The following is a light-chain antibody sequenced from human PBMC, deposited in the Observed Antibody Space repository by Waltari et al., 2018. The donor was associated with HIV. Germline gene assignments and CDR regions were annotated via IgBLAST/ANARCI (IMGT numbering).Light chain of an antibody. CDR3: QVWDSSSDNLVV. Sequence: SYVVTQPPSVSVAPGQTARITCGGNNIGTKSVHWYQQKPGQAPVLVVYDDSDRPSGIPDRFSGSNSGNTATLTISRVEAGDEADYHCQVWDSSSDNLVVFGGGTKLTVL. CDR2: DDS. V-gene: IGLV3-21*02. CDR1: NIGTKS. J-gene: IGLJ2*01.